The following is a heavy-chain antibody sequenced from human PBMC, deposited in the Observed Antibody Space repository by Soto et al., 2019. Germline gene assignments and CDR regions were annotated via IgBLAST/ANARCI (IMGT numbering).Heavy chain of an antibody. CDR1: GFTFSSYW. Sequence: EVQLVESGGGLVQPGGSLRLSCTASGFTFSSYWMHWVRQAPGKGLVWVSRINSDGSSTSYADSVKGRFTISRDNAKNTLYLQMNSLRAEDTAVYYCARDRVTMIVVNGMDLWGQGTTVTVSS. CDR2: INSDGSST. V-gene: IGHV3-74*01. CDR3: ARDRVTMIVVNGMDL. J-gene: IGHJ6*02. D-gene: IGHD3-22*01.